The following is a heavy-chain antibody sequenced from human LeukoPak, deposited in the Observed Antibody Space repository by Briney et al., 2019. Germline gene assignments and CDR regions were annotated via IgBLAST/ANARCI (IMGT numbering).Heavy chain of an antibody. D-gene: IGHD3-10*01. J-gene: IGHJ3*02. Sequence: PGGSLRLSCAASGFTFSNAWMSWVRQAPGKGLEWVGRIKSKTDGGTTDYAAPVKGRFTISRDDSKNTLYLQMNSLKTEDTAVYYCTTGQLLWFGESNDAFDIWGQGTMVTVSS. V-gene: IGHV3-15*01. CDR1: GFTFSNAW. CDR3: TTGQLLWFGESNDAFDI. CDR2: IKSKTDGGTT.